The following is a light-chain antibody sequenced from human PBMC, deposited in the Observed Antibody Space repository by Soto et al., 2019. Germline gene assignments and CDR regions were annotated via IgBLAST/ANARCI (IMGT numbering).Light chain of an antibody. Sequence: QSVLTQPPSVSGAPGQRVTISCTGSSSNIGAGYDVHWYQQLPGTAPKLLIYGNTNRPSGVPDRFSGSKSGTSASLAITGLQAEDEADYYCPSYDSGRSGYVVFGGGTKVTVL. CDR3: PSYDSGRSGYVV. J-gene: IGLJ2*01. CDR1: SSNIGAGYD. V-gene: IGLV1-40*01. CDR2: GNT.